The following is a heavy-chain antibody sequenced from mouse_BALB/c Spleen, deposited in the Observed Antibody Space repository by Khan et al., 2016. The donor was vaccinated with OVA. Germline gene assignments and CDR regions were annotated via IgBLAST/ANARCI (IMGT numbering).Heavy chain of an antibody. CDR2: ISSLAYNF. CDR1: GFTFSDYG. J-gene: IGHJ3*01. D-gene: IGHD3-1*01. CDR3: GRGGTGGFAY. Sequence: EVELVEPGGGLVQPGGSRKLSCAASGFTFSDYGMAWIRQGPGKGPEWITFISSLAYNFYYADTVTGRFTISRENAKNTLYLEMISRRSEDTARYYCGRGGTGGFAYWGQGTLVTVTA. V-gene: IGHV5-15*02.